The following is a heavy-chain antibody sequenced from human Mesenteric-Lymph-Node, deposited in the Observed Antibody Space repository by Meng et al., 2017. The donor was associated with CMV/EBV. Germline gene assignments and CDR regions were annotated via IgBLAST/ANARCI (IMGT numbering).Heavy chain of an antibody. J-gene: IGHJ4*02. CDR2: IYYSGST. V-gene: IGHV4-61*01. CDR3: ARGFADYGYYFDY. Sequence: GSLRLSCTVSGGSVSSGSYYWSWIRQPPGKGLEWIGYIYYSGSTNYNPSLKSRVSISVDTSKSQFSLKLRSVTAADTAMYYCARGFADYGYYFDYWGQGTLVTVSS. D-gene: IGHD4-17*01. CDR1: GGSVSSGSYY.